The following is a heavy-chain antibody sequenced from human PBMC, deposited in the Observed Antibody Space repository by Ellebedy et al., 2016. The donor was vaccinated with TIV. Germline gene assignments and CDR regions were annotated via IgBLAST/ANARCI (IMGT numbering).Heavy chain of an antibody. Sequence: SETLSLXCTVSGGSISSYYWSWIRQPPGKGLEWIGYIYYNGSTNYNPSLKSRVTISVDTSKNQFSLKLSSVTAADTAVYYCARDLYDFWSGYPATLYGMDVWGQGTTVTVSS. CDR3: ARDLYDFWSGYPATLYGMDV. J-gene: IGHJ6*02. CDR1: GGSISSYY. CDR2: IYYNGST. V-gene: IGHV4-59*01. D-gene: IGHD3-3*01.